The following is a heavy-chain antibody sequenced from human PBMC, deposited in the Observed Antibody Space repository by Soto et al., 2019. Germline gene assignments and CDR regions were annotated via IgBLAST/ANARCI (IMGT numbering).Heavy chain of an antibody. D-gene: IGHD4-4*01. CDR1: GGSISSGGYS. CDR2: IYHSGST. Sequence: SETLSLTCAVSGGSISSGGYSWSWIRQPPGKGLEWIGYIYHSGSTYYNPSLKSRVTISVDRSKNQFSLKLSSVTAADTAVYYCARDRWDYSNYGSYYYGMDVWGQGTTVTVSS. CDR3: ARDRWDYSNYGSYYYGMDV. V-gene: IGHV4-30-2*01. J-gene: IGHJ6*02.